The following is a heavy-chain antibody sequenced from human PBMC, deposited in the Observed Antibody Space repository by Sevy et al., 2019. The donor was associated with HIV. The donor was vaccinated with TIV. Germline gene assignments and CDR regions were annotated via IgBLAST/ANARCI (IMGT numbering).Heavy chain of an antibody. V-gene: IGHV1-18*01. J-gene: IGHJ4*02. D-gene: IGHD2-15*01. CDR2: ISPHNGDT. CDR3: ARAYCSAGRCYSLAY. Sequence: ASVKVSCKASGYLFTSYRITWVRQAPGKRLELVGWISPHNGDTNYAQRVQDRVTMITDTSTTTAYMELRSLTSDDSAVYYRARAYCSAGRCYSLAYWGQGTLVTVSS. CDR1: GYLFTSYR.